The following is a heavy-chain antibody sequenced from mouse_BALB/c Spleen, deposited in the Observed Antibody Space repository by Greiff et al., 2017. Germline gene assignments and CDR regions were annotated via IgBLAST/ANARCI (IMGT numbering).Heavy chain of an antibody. V-gene: IGHV2-6-7*01. CDR2: IWGDGST. Sequence: VHLVESGPGLVAPSQSLSITCTVSGFSLTGYGVNWVRQPPGKGLEWLGMIWGDGSTDYNSALKSRLSISKDNSKSQVFLKMNSLQTDDTARYYCALAYYGNYGAMDYWGQGTSVTVSS. J-gene: IGHJ4*01. D-gene: IGHD2-10*01. CDR1: GFSLTGYG. CDR3: ALAYYGNYGAMDY.